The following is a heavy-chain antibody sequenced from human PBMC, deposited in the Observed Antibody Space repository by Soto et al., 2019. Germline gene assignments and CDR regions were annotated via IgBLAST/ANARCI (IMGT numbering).Heavy chain of an antibody. J-gene: IGHJ4*02. D-gene: IGHD3-10*01. V-gene: IGHV3-30*04. Sequence: GGSLRLSCTASGFAFSRYAIHWVRQAPGKGLEWVAVISRDGTNKYYVDSVKGRFTISRDNSRNTLYLQMNSLRHEDAAVYYCARSRSGAVADSFDFWGQGTLVTVSS. CDR2: ISRDGTNK. CDR3: ARSRSGAVADSFDF. CDR1: GFAFSRYA.